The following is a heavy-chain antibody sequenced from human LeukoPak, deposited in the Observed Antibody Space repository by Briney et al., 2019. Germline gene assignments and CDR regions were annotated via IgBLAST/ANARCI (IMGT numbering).Heavy chain of an antibody. Sequence: VASVKVSCKVSGHTLTELSMHWVRQAPGKGLEWMGGFDPEDGETIYAQKFQGRVTMTEDTSTDTAYMELSSLRSEDTAVYYCATAPSLSRMDVWGQGTTVTVSS. V-gene: IGHV1-24*01. CDR3: ATAPSLSRMDV. D-gene: IGHD2/OR15-2a*01. CDR2: FDPEDGET. CDR1: GHTLTELS. J-gene: IGHJ6*02.